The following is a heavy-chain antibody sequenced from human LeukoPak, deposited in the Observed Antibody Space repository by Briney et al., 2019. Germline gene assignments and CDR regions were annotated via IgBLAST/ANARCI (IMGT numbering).Heavy chain of an antibody. Sequence: GASVNVSCTASGGTFSSYAISWVRQAPGQGLEWMGGIIPIFGTANYAQKFQGRVTITADESTSTAYMELSSLRSEDTAVYYCARERVSLWFGETGFDYWGQGTLVTVSS. J-gene: IGHJ4*02. CDR1: GGTFSSYA. D-gene: IGHD3-10*01. V-gene: IGHV1-69*13. CDR2: IIPIFGTA. CDR3: ARERVSLWFGETGFDY.